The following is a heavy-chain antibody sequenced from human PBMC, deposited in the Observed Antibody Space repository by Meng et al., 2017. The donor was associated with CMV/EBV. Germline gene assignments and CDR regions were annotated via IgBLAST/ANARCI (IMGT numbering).Heavy chain of an antibody. CDR3: ASSLTYPNY. V-gene: IGHV4-34*01. J-gene: IGHJ4*02. Sequence: QVKIQQGGAGLLNPSETLSLTCAVYGGSFRGYYWSLIRQPPGKVLEWIGEINHSGSTNYNPSLKSRVTISVDTSKNQFSLKLSSVTAADTAVYYCASSLTYPNYWGQGTLVTVSS. CDR1: GGSFRGYY. D-gene: IGHD2-15*01. CDR2: INHSGST.